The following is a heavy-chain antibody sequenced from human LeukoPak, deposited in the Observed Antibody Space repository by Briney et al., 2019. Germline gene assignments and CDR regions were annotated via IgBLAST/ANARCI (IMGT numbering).Heavy chain of an antibody. CDR3: AKDTNEEYSSSSDGLAV. CDR2: ITPFVGVA. D-gene: IGHD6-6*01. V-gene: IGHV1-69*04. Sequence: SVKVSCKASGGNFVNYVIHWVRQAPGQGLEWMGRITPFVGVANYAQTFQDRVTFTADRITNTAYMQISSLKSEDTAVYFCAKDTNEEYSSSSDGLAVWGQGTTVTVSS. CDR1: GGNFVNYV. J-gene: IGHJ6*02.